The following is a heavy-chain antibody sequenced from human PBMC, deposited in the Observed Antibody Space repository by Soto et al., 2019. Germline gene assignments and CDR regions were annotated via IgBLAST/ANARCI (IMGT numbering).Heavy chain of an antibody. CDR2: ISGSGDIT. Sequence: GGSLRLSCAASGFTFSSYAMSWVRQAPGKGLEWVSAISGSGDITYYADSVKGRFTISRDNSKNTLYLQMNSLRAEDTAVYYCVLWPPYYFDYWGQGTLVTVSS. J-gene: IGHJ4*02. CDR3: VLWPPYYFDY. D-gene: IGHD3-10*01. CDR1: GFTFSSYA. V-gene: IGHV3-23*01.